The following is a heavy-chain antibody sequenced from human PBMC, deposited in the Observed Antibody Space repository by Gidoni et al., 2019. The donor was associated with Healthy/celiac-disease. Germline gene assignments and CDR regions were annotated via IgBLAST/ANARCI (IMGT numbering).Heavy chain of an antibody. CDR2: ISGSGGST. V-gene: IGHV3-23*01. D-gene: IGHD3-22*01. CDR3: AKAPPYDSSGYYLFDY. J-gene: IGHJ4*02. Sequence: EVQLLESGGGLVQPGGSLRLSCAASGFTFSSYAMSWVRQAPGKGLEWVSAISGSGGSTYYADSVKGRFTISRDNSKNTLYLQMNSLRAEDTAVYYCAKAPPYDSSGYYLFDYWGQGTLVTVSS. CDR1: GFTFSSYA.